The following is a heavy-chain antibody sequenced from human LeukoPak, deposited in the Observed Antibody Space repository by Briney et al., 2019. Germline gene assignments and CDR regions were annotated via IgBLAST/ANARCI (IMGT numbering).Heavy chain of an antibody. CDR2: ISSSGITR. Sequence: GGSLRLSCAASGFTFSSYSMNWVRQAPGKGLEWVSYISSSGITRYYADSVKGRFTMSRDNAKNSVHLQMNSLRAEDTAVYYCARDLKGVAHFFEYWGQGILVTVSS. CDR3: ARDLKGVAHFFEY. V-gene: IGHV3-48*04. J-gene: IGHJ4*02. CDR1: GFTFSSYS. D-gene: IGHD3-10*01.